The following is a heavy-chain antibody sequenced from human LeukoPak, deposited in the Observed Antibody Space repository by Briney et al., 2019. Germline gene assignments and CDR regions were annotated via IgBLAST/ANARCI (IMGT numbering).Heavy chain of an antibody. CDR2: ISSSSSYI. Sequence: PGGSLRLSCAASGFTFSSYSMNWVRQAPGKELEWVSSISSSSSYIYYADSVKGRFTISRDNAKNSLYLQMNSLRAEDTAVYYCAGHEVVVVAADFDYWGQGTLVTVSS. D-gene: IGHD2-15*01. V-gene: IGHV3-21*01. CDR1: GFTFSSYS. J-gene: IGHJ4*02. CDR3: AGHEVVVVAADFDY.